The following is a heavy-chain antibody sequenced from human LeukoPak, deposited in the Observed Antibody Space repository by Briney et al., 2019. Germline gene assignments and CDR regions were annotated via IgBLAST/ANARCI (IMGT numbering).Heavy chain of an antibody. Sequence: PSETLSLTCTVSGGSISSGDYYWSWIRQPPGKGLEWIGYTYYSGSTYYNPSLKSRVTISVDTSKNQFSLKLSSVTAADTAVYYCARAPRPDGMDVWGQGTTVTVSS. J-gene: IGHJ6*02. CDR2: TYYSGST. V-gene: IGHV4-30-4*01. CDR1: GGSISSGDYY. CDR3: ARAPRPDGMDV.